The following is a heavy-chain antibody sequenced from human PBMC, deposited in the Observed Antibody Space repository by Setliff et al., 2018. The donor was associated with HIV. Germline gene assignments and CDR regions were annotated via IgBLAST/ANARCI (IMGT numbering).Heavy chain of an antibody. CDR3: AREKRQIWSTDYYYHYGLDV. D-gene: IGHD5-18*01. Sequence: PSETLSLTCAVYGGSFTDYYWNWIRQPPGKGLEWIGSIHDSGRTYYNPSLKSRVTISVDTSKNQFSLKLSSVTAADTAVYYCAREKRQIWSTDYYYHYGLDVWGQGITVTVSS. V-gene: IGHV4-34*01. J-gene: IGHJ6*02. CDR2: IHDSGRT. CDR1: GGSFTDYY.